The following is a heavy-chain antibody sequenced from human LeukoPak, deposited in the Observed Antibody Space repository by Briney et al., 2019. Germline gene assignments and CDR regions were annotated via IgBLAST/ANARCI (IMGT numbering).Heavy chain of an antibody. V-gene: IGHV1-69*05. J-gene: IGHJ4*02. CDR2: IIPIFGAA. Sequence: ASVKVSCKASGGTFSSYAISWVRQAPGQGLEWMGGIIPIFGAANYAQKFQGRVTITTDESTSTAYMELSSLRSEDTAVYYCASRLVVVVPAAFDYWGQGTLVTVSS. CDR1: GGTFSSYA. CDR3: ASRLVVVVPAAFDY. D-gene: IGHD2-2*01.